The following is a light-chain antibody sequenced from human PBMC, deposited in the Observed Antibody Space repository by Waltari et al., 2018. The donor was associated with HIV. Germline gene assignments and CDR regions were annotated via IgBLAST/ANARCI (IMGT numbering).Light chain of an antibody. CDR3: QQYNNWPRT. J-gene: IGKJ1*01. V-gene: IGKV3-15*01. CDR1: QSIGNN. Sequence: VLTQSPGTVSVSPGERATLSCRTSQSIGNNLVWYQMKPGQAPRLVIYDSSTRATGIPVRFSGSGSGTEFTLTISSLQSEDFAVYFCQQYNNWPRTFGQGTKVEI. CDR2: DSS.